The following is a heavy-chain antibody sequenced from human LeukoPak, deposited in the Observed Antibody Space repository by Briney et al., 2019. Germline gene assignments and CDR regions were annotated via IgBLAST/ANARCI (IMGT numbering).Heavy chain of an antibody. J-gene: IGHJ4*02. V-gene: IGHV4-39*01. CDR1: GGSISSSSYY. CDR2: IYYSGSA. D-gene: IGHD2-2*01. Sequence: TSETLSLTCTVSGGSISSSSYYWGWIRQPPGKGLEWIGSIYYSGSAYYNPSLKSRVTISVDTSKNQFSLKLSSVTAADTAVYYCARQLGYCSSTSCYADKVDYWGQGTLVTVSS. CDR3: ARQLGYCSSTSCYADKVDY.